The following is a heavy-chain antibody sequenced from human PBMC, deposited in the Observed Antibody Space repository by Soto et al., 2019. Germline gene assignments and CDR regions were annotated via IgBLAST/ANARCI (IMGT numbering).Heavy chain of an antibody. CDR1: GYTFTSYD. CDR3: ARDSPPPRE. J-gene: IGHJ4*02. CDR2: INAYNGNT. Sequence: ASVKVSCKASGYTFTSYDVNWVRQATGQGLEWMGWINAYNGNTNYAQKLQGRVTMTTDTSTSTAYMELRSLRSDDTAVYYCARDSPPPREWGQGTLVTVSS. V-gene: IGHV1-18*01.